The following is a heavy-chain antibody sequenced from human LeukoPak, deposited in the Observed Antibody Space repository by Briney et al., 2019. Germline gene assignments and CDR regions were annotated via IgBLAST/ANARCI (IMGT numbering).Heavy chain of an antibody. CDR3: ASQAYGLFHY. CDR2: IRFDGSNK. J-gene: IGHJ4*02. CDR1: GFTFSSYG. V-gene: IGHV3-30*02. D-gene: IGHD3-16*01. Sequence: PGGSLRLSCAASGFTFSSYGMNWVRQAPGNGLEWVALIRFDGSNKYYADSVKGRFTISRDNSKNTLYLQMNSLRAEDTAVYYCASQAYGLFHYWGQGTLVTVSS.